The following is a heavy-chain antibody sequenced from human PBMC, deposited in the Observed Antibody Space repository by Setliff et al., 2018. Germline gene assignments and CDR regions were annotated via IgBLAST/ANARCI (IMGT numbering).Heavy chain of an antibody. D-gene: IGHD3-10*01. CDR3: ARATAYYGSRSYYAFDF. CDR1: GFTFDDFG. V-gene: IGHV3-20*04. J-gene: IGHJ4*02. Sequence: RPGGSLRLSCEGFGFTFDDFGMSWIRQAPGKGLEWVSGTNWNGGSTAYADSVKGRFTISRDNARNALYLQMNSLRGEDTAFYFCARATAYYGSRSYYAFDFWGQGTQVTVSS. CDR2: TNWNGGST.